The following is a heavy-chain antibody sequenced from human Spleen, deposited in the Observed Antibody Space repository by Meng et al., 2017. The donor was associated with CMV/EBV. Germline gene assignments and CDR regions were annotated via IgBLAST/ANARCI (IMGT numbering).Heavy chain of an antibody. D-gene: IGHD6-19*01. V-gene: IGHV1-2*02. CDR1: GYTFRDFY. CDR3: ARDHDSSGWYTP. CDR2: INPNSGGT. Sequence: ASVKVSCKASGYTFRDFYIHWVRQAPGQGLEWMGWINPNSGGTIYAQKFQGRVTMTRDTSISTAYMELSRLRSDDTAVYYCARDHDSSGWYTPWGQGTLVTVSS. J-gene: IGHJ5*02.